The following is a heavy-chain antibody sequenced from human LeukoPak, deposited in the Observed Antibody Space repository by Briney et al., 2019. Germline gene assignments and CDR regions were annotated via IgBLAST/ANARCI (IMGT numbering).Heavy chain of an antibody. J-gene: IGHJ5*02. CDR1: GGTFSSYA. V-gene: IGHV1-69*13. Sequence: ASVKVSCKASGGTFSSYAISWVRQAPGQGLEWMGGIVPIFGTTIYAQRFQGRVTITADESTSTVYMELSSLRSEDTAVYYCARDNSVRDEAWWFNPWGQGTLVTVSS. CDR3: ARDNSVRDEAWWFNP. CDR2: IVPIFGTT. D-gene: IGHD5-24*01.